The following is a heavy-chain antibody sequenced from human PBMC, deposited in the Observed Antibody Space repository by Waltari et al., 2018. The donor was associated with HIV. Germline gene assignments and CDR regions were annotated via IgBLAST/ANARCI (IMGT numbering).Heavy chain of an antibody. D-gene: IGHD2-15*01. Sequence: LQLQESGPGLVRPSETLSLTCTVSGGSISGSSSYWSWIRQPPEQGLEWVGSIYYSGNTYYNPSLKSRVTMSVDTSKNQFSLKLNSLTAADTAVYYFVRREDCRSGHCPFDSWGQGTLVTVSS. J-gene: IGHJ4*02. CDR1: GGSISGSSSY. V-gene: IGHV4-39*01. CDR3: VRREDCRSGHCPFDS. CDR2: IYYSGNT.